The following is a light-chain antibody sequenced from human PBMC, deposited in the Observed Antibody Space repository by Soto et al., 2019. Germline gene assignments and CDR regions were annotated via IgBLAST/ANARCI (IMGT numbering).Light chain of an antibody. CDR2: AAS. Sequence: AIRMTQSPSSLSASTGDRVTITCRASQGISSYLAWYQQKPGEAPKLLIYAASTLQSGVPSRFSGSGSGTDFTLTISCLQSEDFATYYCQQYYSYPVTFGQGTKVDIK. CDR3: QQYYSYPVT. CDR1: QGISSY. J-gene: IGKJ1*01. V-gene: IGKV1-8*01.